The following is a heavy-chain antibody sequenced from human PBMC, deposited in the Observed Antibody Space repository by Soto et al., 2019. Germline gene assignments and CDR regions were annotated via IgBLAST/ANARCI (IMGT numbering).Heavy chain of an antibody. CDR1: GVTFSSYA. CDR3: ANFNTIINMVGKAFDI. Sequence: GRSLRLSCASYGVTFSSYAMSWVRQAPGKGLEWVSAISGSGGSTYYADSVKGRFTISRDNSKNTLYLQMNSLRAEDTAVYYCANFNTIINMVGKAFDIWGKRTMV. D-gene: IGHD3-9*01. J-gene: IGHJ3*02. V-gene: IGHV3-23*01. CDR2: ISGSGGST.